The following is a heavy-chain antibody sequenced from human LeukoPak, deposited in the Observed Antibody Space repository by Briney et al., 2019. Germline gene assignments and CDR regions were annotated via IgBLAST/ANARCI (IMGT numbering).Heavy chain of an antibody. CDR2: IIPIFGTA. J-gene: IGHJ3*02. CDR3: ARHLYCSGGSCYSPQVAFDI. D-gene: IGHD2-15*01. V-gene: IGHV1-69*06. CDR1: GGTFSSYA. Sequence: ASVKVSCKASGGTFSSYAISWVRQAPGQGLEWMGGIIPIFGTANYAQKFQGRVTITADKSTSTAYMELSSLRSEDTAVYYCARHLYCSGGSCYSPQVAFDIWGQGTMVTVSS.